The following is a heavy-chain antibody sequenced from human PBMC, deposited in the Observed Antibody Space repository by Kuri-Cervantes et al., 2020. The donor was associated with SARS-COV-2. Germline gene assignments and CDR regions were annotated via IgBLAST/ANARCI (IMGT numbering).Heavy chain of an antibody. Sequence: GESLKISCAVSGFTFSSYWMHWVRQAPGKGLVWVSRINSDGSSTSYADSVKGRFTISRDNAKNTLYLQMNSLRAEDTAVYYCATQGTIYYYDTLWGQGTLVTGSS. J-gene: IGHJ4*02. CDR2: INSDGSST. D-gene: IGHD3-22*01. V-gene: IGHV3-74*01. CDR1: GFTFSSYW. CDR3: ATQGTIYYYDTL.